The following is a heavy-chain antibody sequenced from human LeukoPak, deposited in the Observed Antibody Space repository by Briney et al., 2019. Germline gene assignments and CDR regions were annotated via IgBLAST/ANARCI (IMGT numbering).Heavy chain of an antibody. CDR2: ISGSGGST. J-gene: IGHJ6*03. V-gene: IGHV3-23*01. CDR3: ARAGPSYYYYYMDV. CDR1: GFTFSSYA. Sequence: PGGSLRLSCAASGFTFSSYAMSWVRQAPGKGLEWVSAISGSGGSTYYADSVKGRFTISRDSSRNTLYLQMNSLRAEDTAVYYCARAGPSYYYYYMDVWGKGTTVTVSS.